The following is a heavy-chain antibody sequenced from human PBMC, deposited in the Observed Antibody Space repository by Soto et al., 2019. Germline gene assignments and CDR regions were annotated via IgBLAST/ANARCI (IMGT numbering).Heavy chain of an antibody. CDR3: ARDLIAAAGTYYYGMDV. CDR1: GGTFSSYT. D-gene: IGHD6-13*01. J-gene: IGHJ6*02. V-gene: IGHV1-69*04. Sequence: ASVKVSCKASGGTFSSYTISWVRQAPGQGLEWMGRIIPILGIANYAQKFQGRVTITADKSTSTAYMELSSLRSEDTAVHYCARDLIAAAGTYYYGMDVWGQGTTVTVSS. CDR2: IIPILGIA.